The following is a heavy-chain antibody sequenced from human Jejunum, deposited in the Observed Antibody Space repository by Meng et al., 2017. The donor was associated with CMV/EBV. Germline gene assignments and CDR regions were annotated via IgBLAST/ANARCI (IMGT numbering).Heavy chain of an antibody. CDR3: ARVAYGANYLDS. D-gene: IGHD4/OR15-4a*01. J-gene: IGHJ4*02. V-gene: IGHV1-18*01. CDR1: GYRFASYG. Sequence: QVQLVQSGAGVKKPGASVTVSCETSGYRFASYGISWLRQAPGQGLEWMGWNSLYNGNTNYAQNLQGRVTMTTDTSTNSAYMELRNLRSDDTAVYYCARVAYGANYLDSWGQGTLVTVSS. CDR2: NSLYNGNT.